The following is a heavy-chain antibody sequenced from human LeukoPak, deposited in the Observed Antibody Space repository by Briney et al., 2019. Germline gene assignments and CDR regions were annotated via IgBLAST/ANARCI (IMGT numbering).Heavy chain of an antibody. CDR1: GLTFSSYA. D-gene: IGHD3-9*01. V-gene: IGHV3-20*01. CDR2: INWNGGST. J-gene: IGHJ4*02. Sequence: GGSLRLSCAASGLTFSSYAMSWVRQAPGKGLEWVSGINWNGGSTGYADSVKGRFTISRDNAKNSLYLQMNSLRAEDTALYHCARGVYDILSYWGQGTLVTVSS. CDR3: ARGVYDILSY.